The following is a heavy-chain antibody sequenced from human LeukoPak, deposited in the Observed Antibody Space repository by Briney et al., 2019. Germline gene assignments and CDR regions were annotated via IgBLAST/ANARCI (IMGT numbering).Heavy chain of an antibody. CDR1: GFTFSSYS. CDR2: ISSSSSYI. V-gene: IGHV3-21*01. D-gene: IGHD1-26*01. J-gene: IGHJ4*02. CDR3: ARGKYSGSYRYFDY. Sequence: PGGSLRLSCAASGFTFSSYSMNWVRQAPGKGLEWVSSISSSSSYIYYADSVKGRFTISRDNAKNSLYLQVNSLRAEDTAVYYCARGKYSGSYRYFDYWGQGTLVTVSS.